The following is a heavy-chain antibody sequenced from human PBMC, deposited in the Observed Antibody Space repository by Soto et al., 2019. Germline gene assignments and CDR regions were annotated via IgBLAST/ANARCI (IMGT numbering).Heavy chain of an antibody. Sequence: GGSLTLSCAASGFTFSSYWMSWVRQAPGKGLEWVANIKQEGREKYYVDSVKGRFTISRDNAKNSLYLQMNSLRAEYTAVFHCARWVLGGMAVWGQGTTATGS. CDR3: ARWVLGGMAV. V-gene: IGHV3-7*01. J-gene: IGHJ6*02. CDR1: GFTFSSYW. CDR2: IKQEGREK. D-gene: IGHD3-3*02.